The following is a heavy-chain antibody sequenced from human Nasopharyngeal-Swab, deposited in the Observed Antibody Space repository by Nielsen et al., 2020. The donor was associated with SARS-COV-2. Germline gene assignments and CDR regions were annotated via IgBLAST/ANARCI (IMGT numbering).Heavy chain of an antibody. CDR3: ARDGTTSQTSYYYYGMDV. Sequence: SVKVSCKASGGTFSSYAISWVRQAPGQGLEWMGGIIPIFGTANYAQKFQGRVTITADESTSTAYMELSSLRSEDTAVYYCARDGTTSQTSYYYYGMDVWSQGTTVTVSS. CDR2: IIPIFGTA. V-gene: IGHV1-69*13. J-gene: IGHJ6*02. D-gene: IGHD4-17*01. CDR1: GGTFSSYA.